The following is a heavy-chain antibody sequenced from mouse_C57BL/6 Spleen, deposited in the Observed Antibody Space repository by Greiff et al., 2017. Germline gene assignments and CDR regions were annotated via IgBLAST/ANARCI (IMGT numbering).Heavy chain of an antibody. J-gene: IGHJ3*01. CDR1: GYTFTSYW. D-gene: IGHD1-1*01. CDR2: IDPSDSYT. CDR3: ARWGNYYGSSYEAY. V-gene: IGHV1-69*01. Sequence: LQQPGAELVMPGASVKLSCKASGYTFTSYWMHWVKQRPGQGLEWIGEIDPSDSYTNYNQKFKGKSTLTVDKSSSTAYMQLSSLTSEDSAVYYCARWGNYYGSSYEAYWGQGTLVTVSA.